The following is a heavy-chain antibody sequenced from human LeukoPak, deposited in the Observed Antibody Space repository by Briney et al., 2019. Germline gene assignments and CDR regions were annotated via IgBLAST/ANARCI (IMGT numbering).Heavy chain of an antibody. Sequence: GGSLRLSCAASGFTFSSYWMSWVRQAPGKGLEWVANIKQDGSEKYYVDSVKGRFTITRDNAKNSLYLQMNSLRAEDTAVYYCARDSAMVFGFFWFDPWGQGTLVTVSS. V-gene: IGHV3-7*01. J-gene: IGHJ5*02. D-gene: IGHD3-16*01. CDR2: IKQDGSEK. CDR1: GFTFSSYW. CDR3: ARDSAMVFGFFWFDP.